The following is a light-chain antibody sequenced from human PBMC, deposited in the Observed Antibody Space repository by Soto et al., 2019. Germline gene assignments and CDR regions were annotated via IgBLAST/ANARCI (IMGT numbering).Light chain of an antibody. CDR1: QNILSN. Sequence: EIVMTQSPATLSVSPWERATLSCMASQNILSNLAWYQQKPGQAPRLLIYAAFTRATGIPARFRGSGSGTEFTLTISSLQPEDFATYYCQQANSFPLTFGGGTKVDIK. J-gene: IGKJ4*01. CDR3: QQANSFPLT. V-gene: IGKV3-15*01. CDR2: AAF.